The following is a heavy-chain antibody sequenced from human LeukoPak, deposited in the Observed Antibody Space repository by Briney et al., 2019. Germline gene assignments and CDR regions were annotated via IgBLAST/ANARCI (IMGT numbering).Heavy chain of an antibody. D-gene: IGHD4-11*01. Sequence: PSQTLSLTCTVSGGSISSGSCYWSWIRQPAGKGLEWIGRIYTSGSTNYNPSLKSRVTISVDTSKNQFSLKLSSVTAADTAVYYCARDRLQQYYYYMGVWGKGTTVTISS. CDR2: IYTSGST. CDR3: ARDRLQQYYYYMGV. CDR1: GGSISSGSCY. V-gene: IGHV4-61*02. J-gene: IGHJ6*03.